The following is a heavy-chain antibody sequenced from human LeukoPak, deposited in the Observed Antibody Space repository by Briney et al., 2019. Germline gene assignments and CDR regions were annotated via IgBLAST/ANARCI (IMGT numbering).Heavy chain of an antibody. D-gene: IGHD3-22*01. CDR2: ISWNSGSI. CDR1: GFTFYDYA. J-gene: IGHJ4*02. Sequence: QPGRSLRLSCAASGFTFYDYAMHWVRQAPGKGLEWVSGISWNSGSIGYADSVKGRFTISRDNAKNSLYLQMNSLRAEDTALYYCAKENYYDSSGLSLWGQGTLVTVSS. CDR3: AKENYYDSSGLSL. V-gene: IGHV3-9*01.